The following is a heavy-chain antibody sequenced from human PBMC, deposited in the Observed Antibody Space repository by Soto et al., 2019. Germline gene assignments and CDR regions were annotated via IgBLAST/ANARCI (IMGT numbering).Heavy chain of an antibody. D-gene: IGHD2-15*01. CDR3: AGEAPPYAMYCSGGSCRNFDY. Sequence: QVQLVQSGAEVKKPGASVKVSCKASGYTFTSYGISWVRQAPGQGLEWMGWISAYNGNTNYAQKLQGRVTMTTDTSTSTAYMELRSLRSDDTAVYYCAGEAPPYAMYCSGGSCRNFDYWGQGTLVTVSS. CDR2: ISAYNGNT. V-gene: IGHV1-18*01. J-gene: IGHJ4*02. CDR1: GYTFTSYG.